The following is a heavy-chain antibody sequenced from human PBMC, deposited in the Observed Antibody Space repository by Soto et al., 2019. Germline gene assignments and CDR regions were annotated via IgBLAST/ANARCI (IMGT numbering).Heavy chain of an antibody. CDR2: IIPIFGTA. D-gene: IGHD5-18*01. Sequence: RASVKVSCKASGGTFSSYAISWVRQAPGQGLEWMGGIIPIFGTANYAQKFQGRVTITADKSTSTAYMELSSLRSEDTAVYYCAGRGDSYGLDYWGQGTLVTVSS. CDR1: GGTFSSYA. V-gene: IGHV1-69*06. CDR3: AGRGDSYGLDY. J-gene: IGHJ4*02.